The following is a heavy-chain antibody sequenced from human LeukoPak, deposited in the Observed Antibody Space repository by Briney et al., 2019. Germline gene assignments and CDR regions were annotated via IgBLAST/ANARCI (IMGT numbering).Heavy chain of an antibody. CDR2: IYTDGSTT. V-gene: IGHV3-74*01. Sequence: PGGSLRLSCAASGFTFSNSLMHWVRQVPGKGLVWVARIYTDGSTTHYAASVKGRFTISRDNAKNTLYLQMNTLRAEDTAVYYCVRDRDGYNYWGQGTLATVSS. D-gene: IGHD5-24*01. CDR1: GFTFSNSL. CDR3: VRDRDGYNY. J-gene: IGHJ4*02.